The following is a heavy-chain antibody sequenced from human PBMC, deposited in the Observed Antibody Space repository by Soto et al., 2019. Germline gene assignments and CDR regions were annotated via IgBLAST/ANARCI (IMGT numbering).Heavy chain of an antibody. D-gene: IGHD6-6*01. CDR1: GYTFTSYY. Sequence: APVKVSCKASGYTFTSYYMHWVRQAPGQGLEWMGIINPSGGSTSYAQKFQGRVTMTRDTSTSTVYMELSSLRSEDTAVYYCARVFNEYSSSSASYYYYGMDVWGQGTTVTVSS. V-gene: IGHV1-46*01. CDR3: ARVFNEYSSSSASYYYYGMDV. CDR2: INPSGGST. J-gene: IGHJ6*02.